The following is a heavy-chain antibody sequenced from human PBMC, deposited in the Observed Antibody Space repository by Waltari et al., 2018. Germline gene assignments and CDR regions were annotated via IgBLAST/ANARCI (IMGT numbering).Heavy chain of an antibody. D-gene: IGHD2-15*01. V-gene: IGHV4-38-2*01. CDR1: GYSISSGYY. CDR2: IYHSGRT. CDR3: ARLVVVVAAHFDY. Sequence: QVQLQESGPGLVKPSETLSLTCAVSGYSISSGYYWGWIRQPPGKGLEWIGSIYHSGRTYCNPSLKSRVTISVDTSKNQFSLKLSSVTAADTAVYYCARLVVVVAAHFDYWGQGTLVTVSS. J-gene: IGHJ4*02.